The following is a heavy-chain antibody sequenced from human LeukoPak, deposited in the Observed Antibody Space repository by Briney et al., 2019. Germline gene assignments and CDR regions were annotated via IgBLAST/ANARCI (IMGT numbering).Heavy chain of an antibody. Sequence: PGGSLRLSCAGSGFTFGNYAMSWVRQAPGKGLEWVSTISGSGSNTYYVDSVKGRFTISRDNSKNTLYLQMNSLRAEDTAEYYCAKKPAAGYCSGGSCSTYYYYNGMDVWGQGTTVTVSS. CDR1: GFTFGNYA. CDR3: AKKPAAGYCSGGSCSTYYYYNGMDV. V-gene: IGHV3-23*01. J-gene: IGHJ6*02. CDR2: ISGSGSNT. D-gene: IGHD2-15*01.